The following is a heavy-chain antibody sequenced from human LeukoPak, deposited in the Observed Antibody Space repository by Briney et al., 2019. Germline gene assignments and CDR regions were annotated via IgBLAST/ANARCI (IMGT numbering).Heavy chain of an antibody. CDR1: GFTFSSYA. J-gene: IGHJ4*02. D-gene: IGHD4-17*01. Sequence: PGRSLRLSCAASGFTFSSYAMHWVRQAPGKGLEWVAVISYDGSNKYYADSVKGRFTISRDNSKNTLYLQMNSLRAEDTAVYYCRILGDYELDYWGQGTLVTVSS. CDR2: ISYDGSNK. CDR3: RILGDYELDY. V-gene: IGHV3-30-3*01.